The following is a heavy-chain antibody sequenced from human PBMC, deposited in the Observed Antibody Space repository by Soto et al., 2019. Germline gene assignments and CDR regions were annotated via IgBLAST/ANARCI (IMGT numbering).Heavy chain of an antibody. D-gene: IGHD2-8*01. V-gene: IGHV3-30*18. CDR3: AKEVYVRSYFSLDV. Sequence: PGGSLRLSCAASGFTFSSYGMHWVRQAPGKGLEWVAVISHDESDKHYADSVDGRFTISRDNAKNTLHLQMNSLRAEDTAMYYCAKEVYVRSYFSLDVWGQGTTVTVSS. J-gene: IGHJ6*02. CDR1: GFTFSSYG. CDR2: ISHDESDK.